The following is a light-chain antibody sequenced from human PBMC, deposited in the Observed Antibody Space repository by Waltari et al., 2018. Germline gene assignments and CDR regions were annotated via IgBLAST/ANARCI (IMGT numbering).Light chain of an antibody. CDR2: EAS. CDR1: QNITNS. CDR3: QQYHSLPT. J-gene: IGKJ5*01. Sequence: IQITQSPSYLSASVGDRVTIFCPSSQNITNSFVWYQQKPGKAPKLLIFEASSLETGVPSRFRGSGSGTDFTFTISRLQPEDVATYYCQQYHSLPTFGQGTRLEIK. V-gene: IGKV1-33*01.